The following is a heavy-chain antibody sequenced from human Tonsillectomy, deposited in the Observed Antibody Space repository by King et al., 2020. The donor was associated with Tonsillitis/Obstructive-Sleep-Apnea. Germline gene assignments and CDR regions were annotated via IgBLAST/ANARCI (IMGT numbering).Heavy chain of an antibody. CDR3: ARSITGTVTTLYAFDI. Sequence: VQLVESGGGLVKPGGSMRLSCAASGFTFSDYYMSWLRQAPGKGLEWVSYISSSSSYTNYADSVKGRFTISRDNAKNSLYLQMNSLRAEDTAVYYCARSITGTVTTLYAFDIWGQGTMVTVSS. D-gene: IGHD4-17*01. J-gene: IGHJ3*02. CDR1: GFTFSDYY. CDR2: ISSSSSYT. V-gene: IGHV3-11*05.